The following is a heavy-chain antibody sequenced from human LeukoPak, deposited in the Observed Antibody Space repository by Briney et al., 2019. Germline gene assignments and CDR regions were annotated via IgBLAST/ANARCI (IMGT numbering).Heavy chain of an antibody. Sequence: PSQTLSLTCTVSGGSISSGGYYWSWIRQHPGKGLEWVGYIYYSGSTYYNPSLKSRVTISVDTSKNQFSLKLSSVTAADTAVYYCARGGYSGYDQNWFDPWGQGTLVTVSS. CDR3: ARGGYSGYDQNWFDP. CDR2: IYYSGST. V-gene: IGHV4-31*03. CDR1: GGSISSGGYY. D-gene: IGHD5-12*01. J-gene: IGHJ5*02.